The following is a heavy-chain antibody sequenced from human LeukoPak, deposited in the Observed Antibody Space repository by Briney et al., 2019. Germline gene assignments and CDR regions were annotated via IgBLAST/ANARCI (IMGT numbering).Heavy chain of an antibody. CDR2: IHHSGST. V-gene: IGHV4-38-2*02. D-gene: IGHD4-23*01. J-gene: IGHJ4*02. CDR1: GYSISSGYY. Sequence: SETLSLTCIVSGYSISSGYYWGWIRQPPGKGLEWIGNIHHSGSTYYNPSLKSRVTISVDRSKNQFSLKLSSVTAADTAVYYCARDSNYGGNSNFDYWGQGTLVTVSS. CDR3: ARDSNYGGNSNFDY.